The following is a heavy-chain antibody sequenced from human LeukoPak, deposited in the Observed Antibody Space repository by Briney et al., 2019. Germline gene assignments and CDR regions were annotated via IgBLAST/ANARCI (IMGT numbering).Heavy chain of an antibody. V-gene: IGHV1-2*02. CDR1: GYTFTGYY. D-gene: IGHD3-22*01. CDR2: INPNSGGT. J-gene: IGHJ4*02. CDR3: ARSPRSYDSSGYYPIIHFDY. Sequence: ASVKVSCKASGYTFTGYYMHWVRQAPGQGLEWMGWINPNSGGTNYAQKFQGRVTMTRDTSISTAYMELSRLRSDDTAVYYCARSPRSYDSSGYYPIIHFDYWGQGTLVTVSS.